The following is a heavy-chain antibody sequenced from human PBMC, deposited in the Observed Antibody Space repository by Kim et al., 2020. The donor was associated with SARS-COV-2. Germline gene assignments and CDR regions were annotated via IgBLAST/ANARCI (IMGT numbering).Heavy chain of an antibody. J-gene: IGHJ3*02. V-gene: IGHV1-3*01. Sequence: KFQGRVTITRDTSASTAYMELSSLRSEDTAVYYCARGVITMIVVAPAFDIWGQGTMVTVSS. CDR3: ARGVITMIVVAPAFDI. D-gene: IGHD3-22*01.